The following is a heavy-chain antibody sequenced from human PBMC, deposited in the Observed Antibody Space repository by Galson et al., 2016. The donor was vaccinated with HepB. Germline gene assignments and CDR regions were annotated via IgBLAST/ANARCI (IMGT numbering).Heavy chain of an antibody. Sequence: SVKVSCKASGYTFTNYYMHWVRQAPGQGLEWMGVINPSGDDTRYAQKFQGRVTIAADEYRNTVYMELNSLRSDDTAVYYCAKGLLGVSGAFDIWGQGTMVTVSS. CDR3: AKGLLGVSGAFDI. CDR1: GYTFTNYY. CDR2: INPSGDDT. V-gene: IGHV1-46*01. J-gene: IGHJ3*02. D-gene: IGHD1-26*01.